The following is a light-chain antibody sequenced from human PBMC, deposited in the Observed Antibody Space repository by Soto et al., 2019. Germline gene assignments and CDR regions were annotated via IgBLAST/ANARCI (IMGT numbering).Light chain of an antibody. V-gene: IGKV3D-15*01. Sequence: EIVMTQSPATLSVSPGERATLSCRASQSVSSNLAWYRQKPGQAPRLLIYGASMRVTGIPDRFTGSGSGTEFTLTISSLQSEDFAVYHCQQYDSWPRTFGQGTKVDIK. J-gene: IGKJ1*01. CDR2: GAS. CDR1: QSVSSN. CDR3: QQYDSWPRT.